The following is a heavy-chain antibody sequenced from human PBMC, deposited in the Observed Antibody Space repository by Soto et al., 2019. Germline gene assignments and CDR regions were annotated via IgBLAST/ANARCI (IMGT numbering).Heavy chain of an antibody. Sequence: QVQLIQSAGEVKKPGASVKVSCKASGYTFTNYVIHWIRQAPGQGVEWMAWISPLKGNTNYAQKVQGRVTVTTDTSTNTVYMHLSGRRSDDTALYFCARSGEHPFDYWGQGSLVTVSS. V-gene: IGHV1-18*01. CDR3: ARSGEHPFDY. D-gene: IGHD5-12*01. CDR2: ISPLKGNT. CDR1: GYTFTNYV. J-gene: IGHJ4*02.